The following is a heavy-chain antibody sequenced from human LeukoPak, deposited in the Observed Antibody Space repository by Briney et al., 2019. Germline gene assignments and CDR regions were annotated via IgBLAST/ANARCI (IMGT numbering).Heavy chain of an antibody. D-gene: IGHD3-10*01. CDR1: GGSFSGYY. CDR2: INHSGST. CDR3: AAGPNYYGSGSYSRY. J-gene: IGHJ4*02. V-gene: IGHV4-34*01. Sequence: PSETLSLTCAVYGGSFSGYYWSWIRQPPGKGLEWIGEINHSGSTNYNPSLKSRVTISVDTSKNQFSLKLSSVTAADTAVYYCAAGPNYYGSGSYSRYWGQGTLVTVSS.